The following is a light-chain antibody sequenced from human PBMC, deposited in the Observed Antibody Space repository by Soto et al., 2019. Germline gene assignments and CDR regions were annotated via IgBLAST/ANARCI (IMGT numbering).Light chain of an antibody. CDR2: AAS. Sequence: DIQMTQSPSSLSASVGDRVTITCRASQSISSYLNWYQQKPGKAPKLLIYAASSLQSGVPSRFSGSVSGTDFTLTIISLQPEDFATYYCQQSYSTPPNTFGGGTKVEIK. J-gene: IGKJ4*01. CDR3: QQSYSTPPNT. V-gene: IGKV1-39*01. CDR1: QSISSY.